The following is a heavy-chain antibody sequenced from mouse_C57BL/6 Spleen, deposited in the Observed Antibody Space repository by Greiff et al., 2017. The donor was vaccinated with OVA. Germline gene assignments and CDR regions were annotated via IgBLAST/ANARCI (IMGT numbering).Heavy chain of an antibody. J-gene: IGHJ2*01. Sequence: QVQLQQSGAELMKPGASVKLSCKATGYTFTGYRIEWVKQRPGHGLEWIGEILPGSGSTNYNEKFKGKATLPADTSSNTAHMQLSSLTTEDSEIYYCARRDCDGAGYFDYWGQSTTLTVSS. D-gene: IGHD2-4*01. V-gene: IGHV1-9*01. CDR3: ARRDCDGAGYFDY. CDR2: ILPGSGST. CDR1: GYTFTGYR.